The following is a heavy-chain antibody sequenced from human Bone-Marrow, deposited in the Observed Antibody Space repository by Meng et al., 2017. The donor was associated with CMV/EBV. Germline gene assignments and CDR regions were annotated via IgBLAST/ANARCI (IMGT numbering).Heavy chain of an antibody. CDR1: TSSSYA. V-gene: IGHV1-69*01. Sequence: TSSSYAISRMRQARGQGPAWMGGIIPIFGTANYGQKFQGRVTITADESTSTAYMELSSLRSDDTAVYDCARGRPHGWELDNWYYFDYWGQGTLVTVSS. CDR2: IIPIFGTA. J-gene: IGHJ4*02. D-gene: IGHD1-26*01. CDR3: ARGRPHGWELDNWYYFDY.